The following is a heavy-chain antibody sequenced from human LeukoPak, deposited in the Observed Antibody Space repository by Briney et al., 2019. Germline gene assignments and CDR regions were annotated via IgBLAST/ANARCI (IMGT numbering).Heavy chain of an antibody. D-gene: IGHD6-6*01. CDR1: GGSVSSGSYY. J-gene: IGHJ6*02. CDR2: IYYSRST. V-gene: IGHV4-61*01. Sequence: PSETLSLTCTASGGSVSSGSYYWSWIRQPPGKGLEWIGYIYYSRSTNYNPSLKSRVTISVDTSKNQFSLKLSSVTAADTAVYYCARDRGPLGLAARRYYYYGMDVWGQGTTVTVSS. CDR3: ARDRGPLGLAARRYYYYGMDV.